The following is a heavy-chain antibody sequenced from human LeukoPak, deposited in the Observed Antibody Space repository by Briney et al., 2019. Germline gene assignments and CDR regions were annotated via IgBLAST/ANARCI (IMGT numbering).Heavy chain of an antibody. CDR2: ISGSGGST. D-gene: IGHD2-2*01. V-gene: IGHV3-23*01. CDR1: GFTFSSYA. Sequence: GGSLRLSCAASGFTFSSYAMSWVRRAPGKGLEWVSAISGSGGSTYYADSVKGRFTISRDNSKNTLYLQMNSLRAEDTAVYYCAKSVVYCSSTSCPYYFDYWGQGTLVTVSS. CDR3: AKSVVYCSSTSCPYYFDY. J-gene: IGHJ4*01.